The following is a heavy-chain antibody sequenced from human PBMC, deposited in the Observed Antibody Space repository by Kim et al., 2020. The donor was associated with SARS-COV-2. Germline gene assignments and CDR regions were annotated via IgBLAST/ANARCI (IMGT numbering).Heavy chain of an antibody. CDR2: ISYDGSNK. V-gene: IGHV3-30-3*01. Sequence: GGSLRLSCAASGFTFSTYAMNWVRQAPGKGLQWVAVISYDGSNKFYADSVKGRFTISRDNSKNTLYLQMNSLRAEDTAVYYCARGARSIVLRYFDWFNDAFDIWGQGTMVTVSS. J-gene: IGHJ3*02. D-gene: IGHD3-9*01. CDR3: ARGARSIVLRYFDWFNDAFDI. CDR1: GFTFSTYA.